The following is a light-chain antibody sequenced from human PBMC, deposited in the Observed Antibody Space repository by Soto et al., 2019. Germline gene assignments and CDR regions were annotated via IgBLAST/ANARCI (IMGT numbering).Light chain of an antibody. CDR2: GND. V-gene: IGLV1-44*01. Sequence: QSVLAQPPSASAPPGQRVAIPCSGSSSNIGRNPVHWYQHLPGAAPKLVIYGNDQRPSGVPDRFSGSKSDTSASLAITGLQSEDEADYFCASWDDRLNGQVFGGGTKLTVL. CDR3: ASWDDRLNGQV. CDR1: SSNIGRNP. J-gene: IGLJ2*01.